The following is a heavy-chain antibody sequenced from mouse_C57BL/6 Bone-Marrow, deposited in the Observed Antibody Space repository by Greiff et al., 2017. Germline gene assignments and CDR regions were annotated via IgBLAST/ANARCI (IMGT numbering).Heavy chain of an antibody. CDR2: IYPGNGDT. D-gene: IGHD2-1*01. V-gene: IGHV1-12*01. J-gene: IGHJ1*03. CDR3: ARRLWYHWYFDV. Sequence: QVQLQQSGAELVRPGASVKMSCKASGYTFTSYNMHWVKQTPRQGLEWIGAIYPGNGDTSYNQKFKGKATLTVDKSSSTAYMQLSSMPSEDFAVYFCARRLWYHWYFDVWGTGTTVTVSS. CDR1: GYTFTSYN.